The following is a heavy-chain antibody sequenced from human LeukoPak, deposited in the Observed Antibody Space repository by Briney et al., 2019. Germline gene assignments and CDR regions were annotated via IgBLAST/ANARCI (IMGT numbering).Heavy chain of an antibody. V-gene: IGHV1-18*01. CDR2: ISAYNGNT. CDR1: GHTFTSYG. J-gene: IGHJ4*02. Sequence: GASVKVSCKASGHTFTSYGISWVRQAPGQGLEWMGWISAYNGNTNYAQKLQGRVTMTTDTSTSTAYMELRSLRSDDTAVYYCARRHCSGGSCYLYSDYWGQGTLVTVSS. CDR3: ARRHCSGGSCYLYSDY. D-gene: IGHD2-15*01.